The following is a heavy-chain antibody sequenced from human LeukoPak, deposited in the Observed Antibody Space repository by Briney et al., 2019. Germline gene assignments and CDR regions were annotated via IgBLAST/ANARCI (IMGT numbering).Heavy chain of an antibody. J-gene: IGHJ4*02. CDR3: ARGGAVVPATQGNGKIWDY. D-gene: IGHD2-15*01. V-gene: IGHV4-31*03. CDR1: GGSISSGGYY. Sequence: PSETLSLTCTVSGGSISSGGYYWSWIRQHPGKGLEWIGYIYYSGSTYYNPSLKSRVTISVDTSKNQFSLKLSSVTAADTAVYYCARGGAVVPATQGNGKIWDYWGQGTLVTVSS. CDR2: IYYSGST.